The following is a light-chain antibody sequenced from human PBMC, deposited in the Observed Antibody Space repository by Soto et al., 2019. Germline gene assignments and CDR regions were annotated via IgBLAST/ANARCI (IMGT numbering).Light chain of an antibody. CDR3: QQYDHWPPYT. Sequence: EVMLTHFAGTFCLSTRERSTLSCSASQSVGSNCLACYQQRPGQPPNLLIFGASHRAPEIPDRFSGSGSGTDFTLTISRVQSEDFAIYYCQQYDHWPPYTFGQGTKVDIK. CDR1: QSVGSNC. J-gene: IGKJ2*01. V-gene: IGKV3-20*01. CDR2: GAS.